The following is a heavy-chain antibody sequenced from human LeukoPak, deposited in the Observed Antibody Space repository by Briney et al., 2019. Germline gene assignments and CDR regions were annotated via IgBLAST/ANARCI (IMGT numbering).Heavy chain of an antibody. CDR3: ARPYCGGDCWIDY. D-gene: IGHD2-21*02. CDR2: IYYSGST. CDR1: GGSISSSSYY. J-gene: IGHJ4*02. Sequence: SETLSLTCTVSGGSISSSSYYWGWIRQPPGKGLEWIGSIYYSGSTYYNPSLKSRVTISVDTSKNQFSLKLSSVTAADTAVYYCARPYCGGDCWIDYWGQGTLVTVSS. V-gene: IGHV4-39*01.